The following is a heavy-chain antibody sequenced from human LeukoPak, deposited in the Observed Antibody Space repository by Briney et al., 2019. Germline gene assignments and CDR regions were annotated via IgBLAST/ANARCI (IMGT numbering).Heavy chain of an antibody. J-gene: IGHJ4*02. D-gene: IGHD6-19*01. CDR1: GFTFSSYS. Sequence: SGGSLRLSCAASGFTFSSYSMNWVRHAPRKGLEWVSYISASSNTIYYADSVKGRFTISRDNANNSLYLQMNSLRAEDTAVYYCARDGDSSGWYGIDYWGQGTLVTVSS. CDR3: ARDGDSSGWYGIDY. V-gene: IGHV3-48*01. CDR2: ISASSNTI.